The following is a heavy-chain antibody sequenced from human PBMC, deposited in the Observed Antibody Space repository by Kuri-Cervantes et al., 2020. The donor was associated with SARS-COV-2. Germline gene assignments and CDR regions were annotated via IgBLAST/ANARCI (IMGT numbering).Heavy chain of an antibody. CDR2: ISAYNGNT. CDR3: ARVPYSPLRRDDYYYDSSVPWYYYYGMDV. J-gene: IGHJ6*02. D-gene: IGHD3-22*01. Sequence: ASVKVSCKASGYTFTSYGISWVRQAPGQGFEWMGWISAYNGNTNYAQKLQGRVTMTTDTSTSTAYMELRSLRSDDTAVYYCARVPYSPLRRDDYYYDSSVPWYYYYGMDVWGQGTTVTVSS. CDR1: GYTFTSYG. V-gene: IGHV1-18*04.